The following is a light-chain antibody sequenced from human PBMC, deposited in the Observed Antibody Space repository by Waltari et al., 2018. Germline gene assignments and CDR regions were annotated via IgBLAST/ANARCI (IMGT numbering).Light chain of an antibody. Sequence: DIQMTQSPSSLSASVGDRVTITCRSDQVISNSLAWYQQKPGKAPKLLLYAASRLENGVPSRCSGSGSGTDYTLTISSLQPEDFATYYCQQYYSIALNFGGGTKVEIK. CDR1: QVISNS. J-gene: IGKJ4*01. CDR2: AAS. CDR3: QQYYSIALN. V-gene: IGKV1-NL1*01.